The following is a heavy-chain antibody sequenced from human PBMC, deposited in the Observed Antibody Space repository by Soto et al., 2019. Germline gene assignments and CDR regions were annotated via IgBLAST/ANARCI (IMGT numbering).Heavy chain of an antibody. J-gene: IGHJ4*02. D-gene: IGHD1-26*01. Sequence: QVQLQESGPGVVEPSQTLSLTCTVSGGSINNNGYFWSWIRQPPGSGLEWIGHIYNSGRTYSNPALKSRLTISVDTSKNQFSRKLSSVTAADTAVYYCARGPSGDKVDYWGQGTLVTVSS. CDR3: ARGPSGDKVDY. V-gene: IGHV4-30-4*01. CDR2: IYNSGRT. CDR1: GGSINNNGYF.